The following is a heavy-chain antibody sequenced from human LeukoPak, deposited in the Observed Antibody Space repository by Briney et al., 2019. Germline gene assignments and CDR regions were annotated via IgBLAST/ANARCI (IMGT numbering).Heavy chain of an antibody. J-gene: IGHJ4*02. CDR2: IYHTGRT. CDR3: ASRKLGNDY. V-gene: IGHV4-59*02. D-gene: IGHD7-27*01. Sequence: KTSQTLSLTCTISGGSVSVYYWRWIPHSPAKGLEWSVYIYHTGRTSFSPSLKSRGTISADTSQNQFPLKLSSVTAADTAVYYCASRKLGNDYWGQGTLVTVSS. CDR1: GGSVSVYY.